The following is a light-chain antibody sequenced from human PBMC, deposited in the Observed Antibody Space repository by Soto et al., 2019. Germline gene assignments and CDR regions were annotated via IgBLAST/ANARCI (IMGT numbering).Light chain of an antibody. V-gene: IGLV2-14*01. J-gene: IGLJ2*01. Sequence: QSVLTQPASVSGSPGQSITISCTGTSSDVGGYNYVSWYQQHPGKAPKLMIYDVSNRPSGVSNRFSGSKSGNTASLTISGLQAEDEADYYCSSYTSSSPFLFGGGTKLTVL. CDR1: SSDVGGYNY. CDR3: SSYTSSSPFL. CDR2: DVS.